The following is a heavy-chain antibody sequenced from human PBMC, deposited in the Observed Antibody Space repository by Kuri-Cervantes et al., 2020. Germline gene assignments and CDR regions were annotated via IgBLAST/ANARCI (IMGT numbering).Heavy chain of an antibody. CDR1: GYTFTSYG. V-gene: IGHV1-69*13. CDR3: ARETGDAFDI. CDR2: IIPIFGTA. J-gene: IGHJ3*02. Sequence: SVKVSCKASGYTFTSYGISWVRQAPGQGLEWMGGIIPIFGTANYAQKFQGRVTITADESTSTAYMELSSLRSEDTAVYYCARETGDAFDIWGQGTMVTVSS.